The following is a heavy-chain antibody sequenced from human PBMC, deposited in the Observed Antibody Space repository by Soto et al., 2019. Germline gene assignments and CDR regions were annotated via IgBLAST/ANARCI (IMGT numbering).Heavy chain of an antibody. CDR1: GGSISSGGYY. D-gene: IGHD7-27*01. J-gene: IGHJ4*02. CDR3: ARAKLGIDY. V-gene: IGHV4-31*03. Sequence: QVQLQESGPGLVKPSQTLSLTCTVSGGSISSGGYYWSWIRQHPGKGLEWIGYIYYSGSTYYNPCLXXRXTXXVDTSENQFSLKLSSVTAADTAVYYCARAKLGIDYWGQGTLVTVSS. CDR2: IYYSGST.